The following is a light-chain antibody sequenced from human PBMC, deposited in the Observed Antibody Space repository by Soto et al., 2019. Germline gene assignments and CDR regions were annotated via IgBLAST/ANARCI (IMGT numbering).Light chain of an antibody. CDR2: DVN. CDR3: SAPSAGSNKML. Sequence: QSALTQPPSASGSPGQSVTISCTGTSSDVGGYNSVSWYQQHPGKAPKLMIYDVNKRPSGVPDRFSGSKSGNTASLTVSGLQTEDEADYYCSAPSAGSNKMLFGGGTKLTV. CDR1: SSDVGGYNS. V-gene: IGLV2-8*01. J-gene: IGLJ2*01.